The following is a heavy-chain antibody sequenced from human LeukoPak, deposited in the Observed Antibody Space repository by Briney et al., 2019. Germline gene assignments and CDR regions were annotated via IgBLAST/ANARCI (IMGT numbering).Heavy chain of an antibody. CDR3: HLGEWLIRGNVY. V-gene: IGHV3-48*01. J-gene: IGHJ4*02. Sequence: PGGSLRLSCAASGFTFSSYSMNWVRQAPGKGLEWVSYISSSSSTIYYADAVKGRFTISRDNSKNTLYLQMNSLRVEDTAVYYCHLGEWLIRGNVYWGQGTLVTVSS. CDR1: GFTFSSYS. D-gene: IGHD3-16*01. CDR2: ISSSSSTI.